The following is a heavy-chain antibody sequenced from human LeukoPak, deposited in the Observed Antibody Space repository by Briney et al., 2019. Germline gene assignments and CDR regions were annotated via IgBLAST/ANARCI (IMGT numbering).Heavy chain of an antibody. CDR3: ATDRYSSSWLFDS. CDR1: GFTFSSYG. V-gene: IGHV3-33*01. J-gene: IGHJ4*02. CDR2: IWYDGSNK. D-gene: IGHD6-13*01. Sequence: GGSLRLSCAASGFTFSSYGMHWVRQAPGKGLEWVAVIWYDGSNKFYADSVKGRFTISRDNSKNTLFLQMSSLRAEDTAVYYCATDRYSSSWLFDSWGQGTLVSVSS.